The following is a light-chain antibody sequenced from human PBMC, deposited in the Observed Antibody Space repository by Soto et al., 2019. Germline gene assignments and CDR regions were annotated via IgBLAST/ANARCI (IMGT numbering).Light chain of an antibody. Sequence: QSALTQPASVSGSPGQSITISCTGTSNDVGGYNYVSWFQQHPGKAPKFMIYDVSRRSSGVSNRFSGSKSGNTASLTISGLPEEDEADYYCSSYTRTTSFVFGTGTKLTVL. J-gene: IGLJ1*01. CDR1: SNDVGGYNY. CDR3: SSYTRTTSFV. V-gene: IGLV2-14*01. CDR2: DVS.